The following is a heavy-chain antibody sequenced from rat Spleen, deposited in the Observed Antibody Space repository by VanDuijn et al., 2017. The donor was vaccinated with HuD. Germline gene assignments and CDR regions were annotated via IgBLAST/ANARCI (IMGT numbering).Heavy chain of an antibody. CDR3: AREKGYSRYFDY. CDR1: GFTFNNYW. Sequence: EVQLVESGGGLVQPGRSLKLSCVASGFTFNNYWMTWIRQAPGKGLEWVATIIYDGSSTYYRDSVKGRFTISRDNAKNTVDMQLSSLRSEDTAMYFCAREKGYSRYFDYWGQGVMVTVSS. D-gene: IGHD1-2*01. J-gene: IGHJ2*01. V-gene: IGHV5-31*01. CDR2: IIYDGSST.